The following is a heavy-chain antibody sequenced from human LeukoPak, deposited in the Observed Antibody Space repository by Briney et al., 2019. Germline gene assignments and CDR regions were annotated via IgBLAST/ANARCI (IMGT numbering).Heavy chain of an antibody. CDR3: ATPPPPPPQLPIGDYFDY. D-gene: IGHD2-2*01. CDR1: GFTFSSYG. V-gene: IGHV3-30*02. J-gene: IGHJ4*02. CDR2: IRYDGGNK. Sequence: PGGSLRLSCAASGFTFSSYGMHWVRQAPGKGLEWVAFIRYDGGNKYYADSVKGRFTISRDNSKNTLYLQMNSLRAEDTAVYYCATPPPPPPQLPIGDYFDYWGQGTLVTVSS.